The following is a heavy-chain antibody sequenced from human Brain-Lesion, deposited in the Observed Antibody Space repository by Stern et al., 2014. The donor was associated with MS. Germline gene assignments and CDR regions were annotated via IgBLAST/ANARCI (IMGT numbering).Heavy chain of an antibody. V-gene: IGHV4-61*02. CDR1: GGSISSGGYY. CDR3: ARGRVVPGFQYYATDV. CDR2: IFNSGST. D-gene: IGHD2-2*01. J-gene: IGHJ6*02. Sequence: QMQLVESGPGLVKPSQTLSLSCTVSGGSISSGGYYWSWIRQPAGKGLEWIGRIFNSGSTSYKPSLKSRVTISIDTSKNQFSLRLTPMTAADTAVYYCARGRVVPGFQYYATDVWGQGTTVIVSS.